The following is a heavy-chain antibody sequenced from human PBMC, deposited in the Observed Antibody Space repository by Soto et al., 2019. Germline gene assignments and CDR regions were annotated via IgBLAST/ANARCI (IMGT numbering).Heavy chain of an antibody. Sequence: QVHLVESGGGVVQPGRSLRLSCAASGFTFSSHGMHWIRQAPGKGREWVAVIPYEGSHQYYADSVKGRFSISRDNSKSTLYLQMNSLRGEDTAVYYCAILRVLEWAVQESDYRGQGTLVSVYS. CDR1: GFTFSSHG. CDR3: AILRVLEWAVQESDY. J-gene: IGHJ4*02. D-gene: IGHD3-3*01. V-gene: IGHV3-30*03. CDR2: IPYEGSHQ.